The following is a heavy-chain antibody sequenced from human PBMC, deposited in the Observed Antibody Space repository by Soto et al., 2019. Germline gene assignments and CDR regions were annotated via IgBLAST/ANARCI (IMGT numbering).Heavy chain of an antibody. CDR3: AHPRGYGVFDAYDI. J-gene: IGHJ3*02. D-gene: IGHD4-17*01. Sequence: GGSLRLSCAASGFTFSTYAMSWVRQAPGKGLEWVSAISDSGTTTFYADSVQGRFTISRDNSMNTLYLQMNSLRVEDTAVYYCAHPRGYGVFDAYDIWGQGTMVTVSS. CDR2: ISDSGTTT. V-gene: IGHV3-23*01. CDR1: GFTFSTYA.